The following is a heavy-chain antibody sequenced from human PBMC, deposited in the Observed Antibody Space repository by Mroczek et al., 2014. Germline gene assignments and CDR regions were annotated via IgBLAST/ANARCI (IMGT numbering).Heavy chain of an antibody. CDR2: IYHSGST. D-gene: IGHD6-13*01. CDR1: GGSISSGGYS. CDR3: ARTSIAAAGTREGGYYFDY. V-gene: IGHV4-30-2*01. J-gene: IGHJ4*02. Sequence: QVQLVQSGSGLVKPSQTLSLTCAVSGGSISSGGYSWSWIRQPPGKGLEWIGYIYHSGSTYYNPSLKSRVTISVDRSKNQFSLKLSSVTAADTAVYYCARTSIAAAGTREGGYYFDYWGQGTLVTVSS.